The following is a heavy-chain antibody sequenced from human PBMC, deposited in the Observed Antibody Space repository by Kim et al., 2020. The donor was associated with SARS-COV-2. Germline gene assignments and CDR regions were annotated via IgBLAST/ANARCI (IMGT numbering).Heavy chain of an antibody. J-gene: IGHJ4*02. V-gene: IGHV3-7*01. Sequence: DSVKGRFTISRVNAKNSLYLQMNSLRAEDTAVYYCARETGLEARPRYFDYWGQGTLVTVSS. CDR3: ARETGLEARPRYFDY. D-gene: IGHD6-6*01.